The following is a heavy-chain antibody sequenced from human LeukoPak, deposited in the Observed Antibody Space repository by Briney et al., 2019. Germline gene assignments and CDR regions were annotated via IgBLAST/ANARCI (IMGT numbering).Heavy chain of an antibody. V-gene: IGHV3-48*03. D-gene: IGHD2-2*01. CDR3: AKDRAGYCSSTSCYDFDY. J-gene: IGHJ4*02. Sequence: VKGRFTISRDNAKNSLYLQMNSLRAEDTAVYYCAKDRAGYCSSTSCYDFDYWGQGTLVTVSS.